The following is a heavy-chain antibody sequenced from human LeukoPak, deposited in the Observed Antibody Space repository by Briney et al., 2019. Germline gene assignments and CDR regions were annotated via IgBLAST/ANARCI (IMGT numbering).Heavy chain of an antibody. Sequence: SETLSLTCTVSPGSISSSSSYWDWIRQPPGKGLEWIGSIYYSGTTYYNPSLKSRVTISVDTSKNQFSLRLSSVTAADTAVYYCARLLEAVAGNHFDYWGQGTLVTVSS. D-gene: IGHD6-19*01. CDR3: ARLLEAVAGNHFDY. CDR2: IYYSGTT. V-gene: IGHV4-39*01. J-gene: IGHJ4*02. CDR1: PGSISSSSSY.